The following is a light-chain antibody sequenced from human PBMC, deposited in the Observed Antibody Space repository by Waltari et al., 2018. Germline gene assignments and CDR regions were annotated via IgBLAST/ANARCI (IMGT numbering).Light chain of an antibody. Sequence: EIVMTQSPATLSVYPGERATLSCRASQSVSSNLAWYQQKPGQTPRLLICEASTRPTGIPARFSGSGSGTEFTLSISSLQSEDFAVYYCQQYNTWPPITFGQGTRLEIK. CDR3: QQYNTWPPIT. V-gene: IGKV3-15*01. CDR2: EAS. CDR1: QSVSSN. J-gene: IGKJ5*01.